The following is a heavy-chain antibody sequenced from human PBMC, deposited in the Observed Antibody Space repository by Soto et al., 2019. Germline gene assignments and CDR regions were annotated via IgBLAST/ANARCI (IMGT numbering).Heavy chain of an antibody. CDR1: GGTFSTYA. D-gene: IGHD5-18*01. V-gene: IGHV1-69*12. J-gene: IGHJ4*02. CDR2: IIPMFGTP. Sequence: QVQLVQSGAEVKKPESSVKVSCKAPGGTFSTYAISWVRQAPGQGLEWMGGIIPMFGTPNYAQRFQDRVTITADESTNTVYMELSSLRSEDTAVYFCASGIQLWLRRINNGYSGWGQGNLVTVS. CDR3: ASGIQLWLRRINNGYSG.